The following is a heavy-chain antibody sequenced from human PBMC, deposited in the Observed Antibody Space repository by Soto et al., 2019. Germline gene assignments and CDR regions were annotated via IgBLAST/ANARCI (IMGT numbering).Heavy chain of an antibody. CDR2: FDPEDGET. D-gene: IGHD3-10*01. CDR3: ARERGIVLLWFGVSAKSNHAMDA. Sequence: GASVKVSCKVSGYTLTKLSMHWVRQAPGKGLEWMGGFDPEDGETIYAQKFKGRVTMTEDTSTDTAYLELSSLRSEDTAMYYCARERGIVLLWFGVSAKSNHAMDAWGQGTTVTVSS. V-gene: IGHV1-24*01. J-gene: IGHJ6*02. CDR1: GYTLTKLS.